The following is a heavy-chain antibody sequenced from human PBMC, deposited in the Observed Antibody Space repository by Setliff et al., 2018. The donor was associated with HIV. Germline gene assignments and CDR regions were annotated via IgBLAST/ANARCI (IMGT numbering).Heavy chain of an antibody. V-gene: IGHV4-59*11. CDR3: GKDTVYGSGTFDI. D-gene: IGHD3-10*01. Sequence: SETLSLTCTASGGSISIHYWSWIRLPPGKGLEWIGTTYYDGSTIYNPSLNSRVTMSVDTSKNQFSLTLRSLTAADTAVYYCGKDTVYGSGTFDIWGQGTMVTVSS. CDR1: GGSISIHY. CDR2: TYYDGST. J-gene: IGHJ3*02.